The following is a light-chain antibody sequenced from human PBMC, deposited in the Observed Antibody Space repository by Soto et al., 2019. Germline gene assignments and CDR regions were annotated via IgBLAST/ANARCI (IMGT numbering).Light chain of an antibody. J-gene: IGLJ2*01. V-gene: IGLV2-14*01. Sequence: QSALTQPASVSGSPGQSITISCTGTSSDVGGYNYVSWYQQHPGKAPKLMIYEVSNRPSGVSNRFSGSKSGNTASLTISGLQAEDEADYDCSSSTSSSTHVVFGGGTKVTVL. CDR2: EVS. CDR1: SSDVGGYNY. CDR3: SSSTSSSTHVV.